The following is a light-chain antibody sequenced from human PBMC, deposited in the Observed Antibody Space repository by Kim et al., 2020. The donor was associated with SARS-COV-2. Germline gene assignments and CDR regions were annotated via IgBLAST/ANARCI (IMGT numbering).Light chain of an antibody. CDR3: SSYTSNTPCPHVV. J-gene: IGLJ2*01. CDR2: DVN. CDR1: SSDVGGYNY. Sequence: QSALTQPASVSGSPGQSITISCTGTSSDVGGYNYVSWYQHYPGKAPKLMIYDVNKWPSGVSNRFSGSKSGNTASLTISGLQSEDEADYYCSSYTSNTPCPHVVFGGGTQLTVL. V-gene: IGLV2-14*03.